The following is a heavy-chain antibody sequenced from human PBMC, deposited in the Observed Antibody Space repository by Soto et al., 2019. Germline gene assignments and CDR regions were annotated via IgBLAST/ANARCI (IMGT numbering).Heavy chain of an antibody. CDR1: GYTFTSYG. CDR3: ARDPSLEYSSSSRWFDP. V-gene: IGHV1-18*01. D-gene: IGHD6-6*01. J-gene: IGHJ5*02. Sequence: ASVKVSCKASGYTFTSYGISWVRQAPGQGLEWMGWISAYNGNTNYAQKLQDRVTMTTDTSTSTAYMELRSLRSDDTAVYYCARDPSLEYSSSSRWFDPWGQGTLVTVSS. CDR2: ISAYNGNT.